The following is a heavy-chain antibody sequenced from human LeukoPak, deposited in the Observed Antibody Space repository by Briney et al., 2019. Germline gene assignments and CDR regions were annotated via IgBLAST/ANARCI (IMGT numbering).Heavy chain of an antibody. Sequence: GGSLRLSCTASGFTCRKYWLHWVRQAPGKGLVWVSRINPDDGSTSYADSVKGRFTISRDNSKNTLYLQLNSLRVEDTAVYYCAKNRGAGSHYYYHMNVWGKGTTVTVSS. J-gene: IGHJ6*03. CDR1: GFTCRKYW. D-gene: IGHD1-26*01. CDR3: AKNRGAGSHYYYHMNV. V-gene: IGHV3-74*01. CDR2: INPDDGST.